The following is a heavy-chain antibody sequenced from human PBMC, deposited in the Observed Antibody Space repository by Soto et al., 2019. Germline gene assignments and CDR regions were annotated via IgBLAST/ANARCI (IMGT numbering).Heavy chain of an antibody. J-gene: IGHJ4*02. CDR2: IYSGNST. D-gene: IGHD3-10*01. V-gene: IGHV3-66*01. Sequence: EVQLVESGGGLVQPGGSLRLSCAASGFTVSRNYMSWVGQAPGKGLEWVSVIYSGNSTYYADSVKGRFTISRDNSKNTLYLQMTSLRPDDTAVYYCASRSVSYYGPLELDYWGQGTLVTVSS. CDR3: ASRSVSYYGPLELDY. CDR1: GFTVSRNY.